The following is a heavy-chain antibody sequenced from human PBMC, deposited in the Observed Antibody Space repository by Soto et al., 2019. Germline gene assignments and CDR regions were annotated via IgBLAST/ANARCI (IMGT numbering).Heavy chain of an antibody. D-gene: IGHD2-15*01. CDR2: IIPILGIA. Sequence: QVQLVQSGAEVKKPGSSVKVSCKASGGTFSSYTISWVRQAPGQGLEWMGRIIPILGIANYAQKFQGRVTITADKSTSTAYMELGSLRPEDTAVYYCAREGMVPGDYWGQGTLVTVSS. V-gene: IGHV1-69*08. CDR3: AREGMVPGDY. J-gene: IGHJ4*02. CDR1: GGTFSSYT.